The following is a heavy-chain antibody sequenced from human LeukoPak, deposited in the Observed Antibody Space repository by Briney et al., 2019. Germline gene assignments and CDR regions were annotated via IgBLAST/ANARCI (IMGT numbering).Heavy chain of an antibody. J-gene: IGHJ4*02. D-gene: IGHD3-3*01. CDR1: GFTFSSYG. CDR3: AKGADYDFWSGYLR. CDR2: IRYDGSNK. Sequence: QPGGSLRLSCAASGFTFSSYGMHWVRQAPGKGLEWVAFIRYDGSNKYYADSVKGRFTISRDNSKNTLYLQMNSLRAEDTAVYYCAKGADYDFWSGYLRWGQGTLVTVSS. V-gene: IGHV3-30*02.